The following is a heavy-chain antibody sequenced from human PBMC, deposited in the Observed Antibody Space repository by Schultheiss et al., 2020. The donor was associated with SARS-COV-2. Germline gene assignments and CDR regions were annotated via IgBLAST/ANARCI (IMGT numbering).Heavy chain of an antibody. J-gene: IGHJ4*02. D-gene: IGHD1-26*01. CDR1: GFTFSSYA. Sequence: GGSLRLSCAASGFTFSSYAMSWVRQAPGKGLEWVALISRDGNTKDYADSVKGRFTISRDDSKNTLYLQMNSLRADDTAVYYCARGIVGATSLDWGQGTLVTVSS. V-gene: IGHV3-30*04. CDR2: ISRDGNTK. CDR3: ARGIVGATSLD.